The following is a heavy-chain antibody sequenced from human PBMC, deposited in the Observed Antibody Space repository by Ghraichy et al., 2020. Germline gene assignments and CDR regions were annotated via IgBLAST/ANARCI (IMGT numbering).Heavy chain of an antibody. Sequence: SETLSLTCNVSAGSFNKYYWNWIRQAPGGGLEWIGNIDSTGSTSYNPSLKSRVTISLDISNSQFSLRLRSVTAADTAVYFCARESYATRDFDSWCQGTEVFVSS. CDR2: IDSTGST. CDR3: ARESYATRDFDS. D-gene: IGHD2-2*01. CDR1: AGSFNKYY. J-gene: IGHJ4*02. V-gene: IGHV4-4*08.